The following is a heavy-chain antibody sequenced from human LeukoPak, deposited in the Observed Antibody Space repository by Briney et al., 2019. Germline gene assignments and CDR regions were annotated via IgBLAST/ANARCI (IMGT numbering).Heavy chain of an antibody. CDR2: IKQDGSEK. CDR3: ARERSSSWYSVWFFDY. V-gene: IGHV3-7*03. CDR1: GFTFSSYG. Sequence: GGSLRLSCAASGFTFSSYGMSWVRQAPGKGLEWVANIKQDGSEKYYVDSVKGRFTISRDNAKNSLYLQMNSLRGEDTAVYSCARERSSSWYSVWFFDYWGQGPLVPVSS. J-gene: IGHJ4*02. D-gene: IGHD6-13*01.